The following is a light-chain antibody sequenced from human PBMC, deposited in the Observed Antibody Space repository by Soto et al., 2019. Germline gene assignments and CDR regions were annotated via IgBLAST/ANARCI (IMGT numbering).Light chain of an antibody. V-gene: IGKV1-5*01. J-gene: IGKJ1*01. CDR3: QQYDGYFQP. Sequence: DDQISKSPSPLSASVSDRVTITCRASQSIKNWLAWYQQKPGTAPKFLIYDASTLESGVPSRFSGSGSGTEFTLTIGSLQPDDFATYYCQQYDGYFQPFGQGTKVDIK. CDR1: QSIKNW. CDR2: DAS.